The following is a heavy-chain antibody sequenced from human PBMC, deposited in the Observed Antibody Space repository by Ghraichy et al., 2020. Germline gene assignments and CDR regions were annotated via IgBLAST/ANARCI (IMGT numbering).Heavy chain of an antibody. Sequence: SETLSLTCTVSGGSVSSGNSYWSWIRQPPGKGLEWIGYIYYSGSTNYNPSLKSRVTISIDTSTNQFSLKLTSVTAADTAVYYCARDREAVTPSWPGYYSHYTMDVWGQGTTVTVSS. CDR2: IYYSGST. J-gene: IGHJ6*02. CDR1: GGSVSSGNSY. CDR3: ARDREAVTPSWPGYYSHYTMDV. V-gene: IGHV4-61*01. D-gene: IGHD4-17*01.